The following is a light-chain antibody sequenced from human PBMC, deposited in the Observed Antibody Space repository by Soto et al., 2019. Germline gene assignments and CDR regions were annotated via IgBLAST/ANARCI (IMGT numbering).Light chain of an antibody. CDR1: SSNIGSNT. Sequence: QSVLTQPPSASGTPGQRVTISCSGSSSNIGSNTVNWYQQLPGTAPKLLIYSNNQRPSGVPDRFSGSKSGTSASLAISGLQSEDEADYYCFSYAGSSTWVFGGGTKVTVL. CDR3: FSYAGSSTWV. V-gene: IGLV1-44*01. J-gene: IGLJ3*02. CDR2: SNN.